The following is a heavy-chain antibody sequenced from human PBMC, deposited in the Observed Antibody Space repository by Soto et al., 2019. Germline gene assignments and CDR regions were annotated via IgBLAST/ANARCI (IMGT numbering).Heavy chain of an antibody. V-gene: IGHV3-23*01. Sequence: GGSLRLSCAASGFTFSSYAMSWVRQAPGKGLEWVSAISGSGGSTYYADSVKCRLTISRDNSKNPLYLQMNSHRAEDTAVYYCAKDPHYITPFDYWGQGTLVTVSS. CDR2: ISGSGGST. CDR1: GFTFSSYA. D-gene: IGHD2-2*02. J-gene: IGHJ4*02. CDR3: AKDPHYITPFDY.